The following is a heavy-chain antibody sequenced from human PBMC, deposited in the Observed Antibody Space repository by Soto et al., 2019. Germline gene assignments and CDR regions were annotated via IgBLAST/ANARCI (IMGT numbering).Heavy chain of an antibody. J-gene: IGHJ6*02. D-gene: IGHD4-4*01. CDR3: ARGVQYPAVSYYYGMDV. V-gene: IGHV1-69*01. CDR2: RIPIVGTA. CDR1: GSNFRNYS. Sequence: QVQLVQSGAEVKKPGASVKVSYKASGSNFRNYSISWVRQAPGQGLEWMGGRIPIVGTANYAQKFQGRVTITADESTSTTYMKLSSLRSEASAVYYCARGVQYPAVSYYYGMDVWGQGTTVTVSS.